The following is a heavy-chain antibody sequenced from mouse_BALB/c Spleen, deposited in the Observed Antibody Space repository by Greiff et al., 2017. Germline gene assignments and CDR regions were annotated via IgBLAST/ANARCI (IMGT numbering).Heavy chain of an antibody. CDR2: IDPANGNT. CDR3: SRDVTTVVASRAY. Sequence: VQLQQSGAELVKPGASVKLSCTASGFNINDTYMHWVKQRPEQGLEWIGRIDPANGNTKYDPKFQGKATITADTSSNTAYLQLSSLTSEDTAVYYCSRDVTTVVASRAYWGQGTLVTVSA. J-gene: IGHJ3*01. CDR1: GFNINDTY. V-gene: IGHV14-3*02. D-gene: IGHD1-1*01.